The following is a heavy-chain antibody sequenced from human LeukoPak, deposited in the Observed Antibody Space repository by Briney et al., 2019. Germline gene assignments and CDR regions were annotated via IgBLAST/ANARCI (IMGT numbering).Heavy chain of an antibody. CDR3: ARKRNYYDSSGYINWFDP. D-gene: IGHD3-22*01. CDR1: GYSFTGHY. CDR2: IIPIFGTA. V-gene: IGHV1-69*05. Sequence: SVKVSCKATGYSFTGHYMHWVRQAPGQGLEWMGGIIPIFGTANYAQKFQGRVTITTDESTSTAYMELSSLRSEDTAVYYCARKRNYYDSSGYINWFDPWGQGTLVTVSS. J-gene: IGHJ5*02.